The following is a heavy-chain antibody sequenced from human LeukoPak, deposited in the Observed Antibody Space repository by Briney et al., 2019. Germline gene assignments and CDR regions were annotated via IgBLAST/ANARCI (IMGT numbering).Heavy chain of an antibody. D-gene: IGHD3-3*01. CDR1: GYSFTSYW. J-gene: IGHJ6*02. CDR2: IYPGDSDT. CDR3: ARDLDPSYDFWSGSDPGQV. Sequence: GESLKISCKGSGYSFTSYWIGWVRQMPGKALEWMGIIYPGDSDTRYSPSFQGQVTISADKSISTAYLQWSSLKASDTAMYYCARDLDPSYDFWSGSDPGQVWGQGTTVTVSS. V-gene: IGHV5-51*01.